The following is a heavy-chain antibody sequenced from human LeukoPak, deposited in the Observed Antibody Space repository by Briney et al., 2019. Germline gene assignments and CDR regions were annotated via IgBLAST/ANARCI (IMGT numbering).Heavy chain of an antibody. V-gene: IGHV1-8*01. CDR2: MNPNSGNT. D-gene: IGHD3-10*01. CDR3: ARSLAVWSYYYGSGSSHSHYFDY. Sequence: ASVKVSCKASGYTFTSYDINWVRQATGQGLEWMGWMNPNSGNTGYAQKFQGRVTMTRNTSISTAYMELSSLRSEDTAVYYCARSLAVWSYYYGSGSSHSHYFDYWGQGTLVTVSS. CDR1: GYTFTSYD. J-gene: IGHJ4*02.